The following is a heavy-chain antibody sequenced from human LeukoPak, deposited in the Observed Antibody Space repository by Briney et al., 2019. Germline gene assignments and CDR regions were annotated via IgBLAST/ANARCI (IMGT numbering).Heavy chain of an antibody. D-gene: IGHD1-1*01. Sequence: ASVKVSCKAFGYTITGYYIHWVRQAPGQGLEWMGWINPNNGGTDSAQKFQGRVTMTRDTSIGTAYMELNRLTYDDTAVYYCGRDRHWNQGNFDYWGQGTLVTVSS. CDR2: INPNNGGT. CDR3: GRDRHWNQGNFDY. V-gene: IGHV1-2*02. J-gene: IGHJ4*02. CDR1: GYTITGYY.